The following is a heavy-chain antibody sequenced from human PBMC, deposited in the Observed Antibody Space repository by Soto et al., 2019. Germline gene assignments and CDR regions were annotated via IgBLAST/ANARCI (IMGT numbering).Heavy chain of an antibody. D-gene: IGHD3-3*01. CDR1: GFTVSSNY. Sequence: EVQLVESGGGLIQPGGSLRLSCAASGFTVSSNYMSWVRQAPGKGLEWVSVIYSGGSTYYADSVKGRFTISRDNSKNTLYLQMDSLTIEDSAVYYCARDAVPNLEWLNCFFDCWGQGTRVTVSS. CDR3: ARDAVPNLEWLNCFFDC. V-gene: IGHV3-66*03. CDR2: IYSGGST. J-gene: IGHJ4*02.